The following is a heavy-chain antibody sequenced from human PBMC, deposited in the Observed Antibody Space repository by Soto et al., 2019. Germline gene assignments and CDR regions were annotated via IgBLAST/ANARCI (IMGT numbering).Heavy chain of an antibody. V-gene: IGHV4-34*01. CDR3: FFSSRRRHTRYRSGLGIPAEPSSDL. Sequence: TGKGLEWIGEMSHSGGTHFNPSLKSRVTISVDTSKNQFSLKMSSVTAADTALYYFFFSSRRRHTRYRSGLGIPAEPSSDL. D-gene: IGHD2-15*01. J-gene: IGHJ2*01. CDR2: MSHSGGT.